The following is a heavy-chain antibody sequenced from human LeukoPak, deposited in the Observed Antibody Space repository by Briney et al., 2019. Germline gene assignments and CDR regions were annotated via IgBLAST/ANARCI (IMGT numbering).Heavy chain of an antibody. CDR2: ISDSGDST. D-gene: IGHD3-10*01. CDR3: AKDSYGSGSYSPDY. J-gene: IGHJ4*02. Sequence: PGGSLRLSCAASGFTFSSYAMTWVRQAPGKGLEWVSAISDSGDSTYYADSVKGRFTISRDNSKNTLYLQMNSLRAGDTAVYYCAKDSYGSGSYSPDYWGQGTLVTVSS. CDR1: GFTFSSYA. V-gene: IGHV3-23*01.